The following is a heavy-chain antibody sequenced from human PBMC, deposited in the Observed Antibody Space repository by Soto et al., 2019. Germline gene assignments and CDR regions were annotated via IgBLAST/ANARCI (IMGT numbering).Heavy chain of an antibody. Sequence: ASVKVSCKASGYTFTSYGISWVRQAPGQGLEWMGWISAYNGNTNYAQKLQGRVTMTTDTSTSTAYMELRSLRSDDTAVYYCARSPGGREIAINFDYSGQGTLVTVSS. V-gene: IGHV1-18*01. CDR1: GYTFTSYG. CDR3: ARSPGGREIAINFDY. J-gene: IGHJ4*02. D-gene: IGHD3-16*01. CDR2: ISAYNGNT.